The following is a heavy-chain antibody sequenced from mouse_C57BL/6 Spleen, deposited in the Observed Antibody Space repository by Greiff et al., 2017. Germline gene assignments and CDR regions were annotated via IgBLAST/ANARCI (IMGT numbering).Heavy chain of an antibody. CDR2: IYPGDGDT. J-gene: IGHJ2*01. CDR3: ARSYYDYDVGVY. Sequence: VQLQESGAELVKPGASVKISCKASGYAFSSYWMNWVKQRPGKGLEWIGQIYPGDGDTNYNGKFKGKATLTADKSSSTAYMQLSSLTSEDSAVYFCARSYYDYDVGVYWGQGTTLTVSS. CDR1: GYAFSSYW. V-gene: IGHV1-80*01. D-gene: IGHD2-4*01.